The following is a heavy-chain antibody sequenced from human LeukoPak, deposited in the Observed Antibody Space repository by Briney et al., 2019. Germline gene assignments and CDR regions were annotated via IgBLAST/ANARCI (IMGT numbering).Heavy chain of an antibody. CDR1: GGSFSGYY. D-gene: IGHD2-2*01. CDR2: INHSGST. V-gene: IGHV4-34*01. J-gene: IGHJ4*02. CDR3: ARGGQYAKEYYFDY. Sequence: SETLSLTCAIYGGSFSGYYWSWIRQPPGKGLEWIGEINHSGSTNYNPSLKSRVTISVDTSKNQFSLKLSSVTAADTAVYYCARGGQYAKEYYFDYWGQGTLVTVSS.